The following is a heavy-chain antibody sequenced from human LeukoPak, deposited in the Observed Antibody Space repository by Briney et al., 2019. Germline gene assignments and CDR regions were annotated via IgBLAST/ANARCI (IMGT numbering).Heavy chain of an antibody. Sequence: PGGSLRLSCAASGFTFSIYSMNWVRQTPGKGLEWVSAISSSSSYIYYADSVKGRFTISRDNAKNSLYLQMNSLRAEDTAVYYCARAEIDQNKKYNWFDPWGQGTLVTVSS. V-gene: IGHV3-21*01. CDR1: GFTFSIYS. CDR3: ARAEIDQNKKYNWFDP. J-gene: IGHJ5*02. CDR2: ISSSSSYI.